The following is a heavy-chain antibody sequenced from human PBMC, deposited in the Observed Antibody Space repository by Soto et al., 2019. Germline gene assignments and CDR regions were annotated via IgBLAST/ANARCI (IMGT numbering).Heavy chain of an antibody. CDR1: GFTFSSYA. D-gene: IGHD3-22*01. J-gene: IGHJ5*02. CDR3: ATRRLDYYDSSGPNWFDP. V-gene: IGHV3-23*01. Sequence: AGGSLRLSCAASGFTFSSYAMSWVRQAPGKGLEWVSAISGSGGSTYYADSVKGRFTISRDNSKNTLYLQMNSLRAEDTAVYYCATRRLDYYDSSGPNWFDPWGQGTLVTVSS. CDR2: ISGSGGST.